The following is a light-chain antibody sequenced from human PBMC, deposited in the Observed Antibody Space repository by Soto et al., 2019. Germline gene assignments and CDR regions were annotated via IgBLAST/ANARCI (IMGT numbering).Light chain of an antibody. V-gene: IGKV1-5*03. CDR3: QHYNSYSEA. J-gene: IGKJ1*01. CDR1: QSIGAS. Sequence: DIQMTQSPSTLSASVGDSVTITCRASQSIGASLAWYQRKPGEAPKLLIYKASTLKSGVPSRFSGSGSGTEFTLTISSLQPDDFATYYCQHYNSYSEAFGQGTKVDIK. CDR2: KAS.